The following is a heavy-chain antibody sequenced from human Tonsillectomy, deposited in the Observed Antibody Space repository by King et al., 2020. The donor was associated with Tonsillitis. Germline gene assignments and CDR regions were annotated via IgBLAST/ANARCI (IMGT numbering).Heavy chain of an antibody. V-gene: IGHV4-39*01. CDR2: IHYSGSA. CDR1: GGSISSSSYY. D-gene: IGHD6-19*01. CDR3: EVRGSTSGWPTFDY. Sequence: QLQESGPGLVKPSETLSLTCTVSGGSISSSSYYWGWIRQPPGKGLEWIGSIHYSGSAYYNPSLMSRVTISVDTSKNQFSLKLTSVTAADTAVYYCEVRGSTSGWPTFDYWGQGTLVTVSS. J-gene: IGHJ4*02.